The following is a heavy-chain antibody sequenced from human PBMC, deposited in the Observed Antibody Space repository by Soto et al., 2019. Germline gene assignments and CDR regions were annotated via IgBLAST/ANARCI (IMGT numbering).Heavy chain of an antibody. CDR1: GYTFTSYG. D-gene: IGHD3-22*01. Sequence: ASVKVSCKASGYTFTSYGISWVRQAPGQGLEWMGWISAYNGNTDYARNLQARVTMTTDTSTSTAYMELRSLRSDDTAVYYCARGQYYYDSSGYYWFDYWGQGTLVTVSS. J-gene: IGHJ4*02. CDR3: ARGQYYYDSSGYYWFDY. V-gene: IGHV1-18*01. CDR2: ISAYNGNT.